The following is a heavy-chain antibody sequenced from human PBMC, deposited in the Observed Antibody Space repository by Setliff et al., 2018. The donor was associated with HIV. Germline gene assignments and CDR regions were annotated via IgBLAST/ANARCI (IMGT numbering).Heavy chain of an antibody. D-gene: IGHD2-15*01. CDR1: GFTFSSYP. CDR2: ISHDGSYK. J-gene: IGHJ3*02. CDR3: ARDYCSGGSCVDAFDI. V-gene: IGHV3-30*04. Sequence: GGSLRLSCAGPGFTFSSYPMHWVRQAPGKGLEWVALISHDGSYKYYADSVQGRFTISRDNSKNTLSLQMNSLRAEDTAVYYCARDYCSGGSCVDAFDIWGQGTMVTVSS.